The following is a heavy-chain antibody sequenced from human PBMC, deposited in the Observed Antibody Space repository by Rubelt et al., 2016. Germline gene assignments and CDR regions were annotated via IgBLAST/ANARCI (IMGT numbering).Heavy chain of an antibody. Sequence: QVQLQTWGAGLLKTSETLSLTCAVYGESFSGYYWTWIRQSPGLGLEWIGKVDHGGSTNYTQSLNSRITMSVETAKNQFSLRLSAVTAADTAVYYCARGRGRCDYWGQGTLVTVSS. V-gene: IGHV4-34*01. CDR1: GESFSGYY. J-gene: IGHJ4*02. CDR2: VDHGGST. CDR3: ARGRGRCDY. D-gene: IGHD3-10*01.